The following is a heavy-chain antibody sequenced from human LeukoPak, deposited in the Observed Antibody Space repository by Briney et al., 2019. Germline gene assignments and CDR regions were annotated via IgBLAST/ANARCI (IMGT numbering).Heavy chain of an antibody. Sequence: ASVKVTCKASGYTCIGNYMHGVGQAPGEGVEGMGGINPTSGGTNYAQKFQGTVTTTRDTSISTAYMETSRLRSDATAVYYCAREAAGAEQWLPVYFDYWGHGTLVTASS. CDR2: INPTSGGT. CDR1: GYTCIGNY. CDR3: AREAAGAEQWLPVYFDY. D-gene: IGHD6-19*01. J-gene: IGHJ4*03. V-gene: IGHV1-2*02.